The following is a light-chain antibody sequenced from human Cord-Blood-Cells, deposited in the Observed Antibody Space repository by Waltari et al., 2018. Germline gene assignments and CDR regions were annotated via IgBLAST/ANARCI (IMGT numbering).Light chain of an antibody. Sequence: SSELTQDPAVSVALGQTVRITCQGDSLRRHYANWYHQKPGQAPVLVIYGKNNRPSGIPDRFSGSSSGNTASLTITGAQAEDEADYYCNSRDSSGNHVVFGGGTKLTVL. V-gene: IGLV3-19*01. CDR1: SLRRHY. CDR3: NSRDSSGNHVV. J-gene: IGLJ2*01. CDR2: GKN.